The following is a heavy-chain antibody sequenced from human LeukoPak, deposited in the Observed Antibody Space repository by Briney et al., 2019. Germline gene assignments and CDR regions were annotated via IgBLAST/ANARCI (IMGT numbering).Heavy chain of an antibody. CDR1: GYTFTAYY. CDR2: INPDSGGT. D-gene: IGHD4-23*01. CDR3: ARPFIETPSLGALDY. Sequence: GASVNVSCKASGYTFTAYYMHWVRQAPGRGLEWMGWINPDSGGTNYAQNFQGRVTMTRDTSISTAYMELSRLRSDDTAVYYCARPFIETPSLGALDYWGQGTLVTVSS. V-gene: IGHV1-2*02. J-gene: IGHJ4*02.